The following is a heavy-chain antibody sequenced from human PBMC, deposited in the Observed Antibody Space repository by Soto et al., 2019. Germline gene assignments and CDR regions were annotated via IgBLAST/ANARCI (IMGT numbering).Heavy chain of an antibody. CDR1: GFNFSNHW. V-gene: IGHV3-74*01. CDR2: ITSDGKSK. J-gene: IGHJ5*02. CDR3: ARESGDWPLNWFDP. D-gene: IGHD2-21*02. Sequence: GGSLRLSCAASGFNFSNHWMHWVRQRPAEGLVWVSRITSDGKSKAYAESVKGRFAISRDNAKNTLYLQMNGLTAEDTAVYYCARESGDWPLNWFDPWSQGTLVTVSS.